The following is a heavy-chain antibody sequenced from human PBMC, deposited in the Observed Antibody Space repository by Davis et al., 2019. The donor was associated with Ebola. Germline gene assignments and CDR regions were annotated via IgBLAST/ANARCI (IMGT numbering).Heavy chain of an antibody. CDR2: IYHSGST. CDR3: ARHDYGDSHFDY. V-gene: IGHV4-38-2*02. Sequence: SETLSLTCTVSGYSISSGYYWGWIRQPPGKGLEWIGSIYHSGSTYYNPSLKSRVAISLDTSKNQFSLGLIFVTAADTAVYYCARHDYGDSHFDYWGQGTLVTVSS. CDR1: GYSISSGYY. D-gene: IGHD4-17*01. J-gene: IGHJ4*02.